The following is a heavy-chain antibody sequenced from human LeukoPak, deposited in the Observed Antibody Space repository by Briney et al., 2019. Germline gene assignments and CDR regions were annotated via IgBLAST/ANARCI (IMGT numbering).Heavy chain of an antibody. J-gene: IGHJ6*03. V-gene: IGHV3-21*01. CDR1: GFTFSSYS. D-gene: IGHD6-13*01. CDR2: ISSSSSYI. CDR3: ARDQDSSSWYVDAPRMDV. Sequence: GGSLRLSCAASGFTFSSYSMNWVRQAPGKGLEWVSSISSSSSYIYYADSVKGRFTISRDSAKNSLYLQMNSLRAEDTAVYYCARDQDSSSWYVDAPRMDVWGKGTTVTVSS.